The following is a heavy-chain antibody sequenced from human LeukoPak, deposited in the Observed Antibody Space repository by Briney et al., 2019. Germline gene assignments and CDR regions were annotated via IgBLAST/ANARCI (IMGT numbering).Heavy chain of an antibody. CDR1: GFTFRTYA. CDR2: ISGSGGST. CDR3: ARDINPFAY. J-gene: IGHJ4*02. Sequence: GGSLRLSCAASGFTFRTYAMNWVRQAPGKGLEWVSTISGSGGSTYYADSVKGRFTISRDNSKNTLYLQMNNLRDEDTALYFCARDINPFAYWGQGTLVTVSS. V-gene: IGHV3-23*01.